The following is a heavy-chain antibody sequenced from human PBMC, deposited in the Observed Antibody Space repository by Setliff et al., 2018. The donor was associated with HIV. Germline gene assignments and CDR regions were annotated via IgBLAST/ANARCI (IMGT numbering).Heavy chain of an antibody. J-gene: IGHJ4*02. V-gene: IGHV3-48*03. Sequence: LSLTCAVSGGSISTNNWWTWVRQSPGKGLEWVSYISSSGSTIYYADSVKGRFITFRDNAKNSLYLQMNSLRAEDTAVYYCARESYNYGYNDWGQGTLVTVSS. CDR2: ISSSGSTI. D-gene: IGHD5-18*01. CDR3: ARESYNYGYND. CDR1: GGSISTNN.